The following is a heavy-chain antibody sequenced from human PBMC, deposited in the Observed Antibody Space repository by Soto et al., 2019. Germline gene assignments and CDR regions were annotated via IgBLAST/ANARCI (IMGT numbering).Heavy chain of an antibody. V-gene: IGHV1-69*01. CDR3: ARSLEGTTVTNWFDP. D-gene: IGHD4-17*01. J-gene: IGHJ5*02. CDR2: ITPVFGTA. Sequence: QVQLVQSGAEVKKPGSSVQVSCKASADTFNSYSLSWLRQAPGQRLECMGGITPVFGTADYAQCFEKRLTITADDSTSTVYMELSSLRSDDTAVYYCARSLEGTTVTNWFDPWGQGALVTVSS. CDR1: ADTFNSYS.